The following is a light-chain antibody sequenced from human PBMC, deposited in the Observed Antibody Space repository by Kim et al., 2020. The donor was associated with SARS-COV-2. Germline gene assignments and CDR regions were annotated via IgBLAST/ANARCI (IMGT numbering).Light chain of an antibody. J-gene: IGLJ3*02. CDR2: EDN. CDR3: QSYDSSNHWV. Sequence: KAVTISCTRRSGSIASNYVQWYQQRPGSSPTTVIYEDNQRPSGVPDRFSGSIDSSSNSASLTISGLKPEDEADYYCQSYDSSNHWVFGGGTQLTVL. V-gene: IGLV6-57*01. CDR1: SGSIASNY.